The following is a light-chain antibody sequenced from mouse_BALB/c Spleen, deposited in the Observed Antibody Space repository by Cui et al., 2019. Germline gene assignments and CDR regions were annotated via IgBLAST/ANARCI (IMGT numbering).Light chain of an antibody. J-gene: IGKJ5*01. V-gene: IGKV4-59*01. Sequence: QIVLTQSPAIMSASPGEKDTMTCSASSSVSYMHWYQQKSGTSPKRWIYDTSKLASGVPARFSGSGSGTSYSLTISSMEAEDAATYYCQQWSSNPPTFGAGTKLELK. CDR2: DTS. CDR3: QQWSSNPPT. CDR1: SSVSY.